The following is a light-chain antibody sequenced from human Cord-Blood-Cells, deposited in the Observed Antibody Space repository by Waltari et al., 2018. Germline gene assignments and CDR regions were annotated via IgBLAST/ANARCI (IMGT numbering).Light chain of an antibody. CDR2: DVS. CDR3: SSYTSSSTSGV. V-gene: IGLV2-14*03. Sequence: QSALTQPASASGSPGQSITIPCTGHSSDVGGYNPVSWYQQQPGNATKFMIYDVSNRPYGVSNRFSGSKSCNTASLTISGFQAEDEADYYCSSYTSSSTSGVFGGGTKLTVL. J-gene: IGLJ3*02. CDR1: SSDVGGYNP.